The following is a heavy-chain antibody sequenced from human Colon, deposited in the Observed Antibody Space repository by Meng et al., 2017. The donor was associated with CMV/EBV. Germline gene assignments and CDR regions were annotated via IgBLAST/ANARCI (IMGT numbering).Heavy chain of an antibody. Sequence: SGGTISSYSYYGGYIRQPPGKGLEWIGTVNFIGSSYYNPSLRSRLTISLDTSKNEVSLKLTSATAADTAVYYCVRNFGEQTDGYFDHWGQGALVTVSS. CDR2: VNFIGSS. CDR1: GGTISSYSYY. D-gene: IGHD1/OR15-1a*01. CDR3: VRNFGEQTDGYFDH. J-gene: IGHJ4*02. V-gene: IGHV4-39*07.